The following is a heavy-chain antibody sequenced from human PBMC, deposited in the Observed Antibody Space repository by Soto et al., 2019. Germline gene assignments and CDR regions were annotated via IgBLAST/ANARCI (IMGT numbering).Heavy chain of an antibody. Sequence: GGSLRLSFAASGFTFSSYGMHWVRQAPGKGLEWVAVISYDGSNKYYADSVKGRFTISRDNSKNTLYLQMNSLRAEDTAVYYCAKSGRLFYLFDYWGQGTLVTVSS. CDR2: ISYDGSNK. D-gene: IGHD3-9*01. CDR1: GFTFSSYG. V-gene: IGHV3-30*18. J-gene: IGHJ4*02. CDR3: AKSGRLFYLFDY.